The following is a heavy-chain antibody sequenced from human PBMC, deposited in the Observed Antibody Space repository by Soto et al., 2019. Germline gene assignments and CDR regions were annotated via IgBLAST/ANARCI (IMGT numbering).Heavy chain of an antibody. CDR1: GGSFSGYY. V-gene: IGHV4-34*01. D-gene: IGHD2-2*01. Sequence: QVQLQQWGAGLLKPSETLSLTCAVYGGSFSGYYWSWIRQPPGKGLEWIGEINHSGSTNYNPSLKSRANISVDTAMHQFSLKLSSVTVADTAVYYCARSGFKAAIVPAVHWYFDLWGRGTLVTVSS. J-gene: IGHJ2*01. CDR3: ARSGFKAAIVPAVHWYFDL. CDR2: INHSGST.